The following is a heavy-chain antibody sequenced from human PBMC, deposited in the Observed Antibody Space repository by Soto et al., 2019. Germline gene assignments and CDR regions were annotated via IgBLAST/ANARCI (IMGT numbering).Heavy chain of an antibody. D-gene: IGHD4-17*01. CDR2: IYDDGTT. J-gene: IGHJ6*02. V-gene: IGHV3-53*01. CDR3: AKYGGAYYKYYVMDA. CDR1: GFTVSGSS. Sequence: PGGSLRLSCAASGFTVSGSSLSWVRQAPGKGLEWVSFIYDDGTTNYADSVKGRFAISRDNSKNTLYLQMNSLRAEDTAVYYCAKYGGAYYKYYVMDAWGQGTTVTVSS.